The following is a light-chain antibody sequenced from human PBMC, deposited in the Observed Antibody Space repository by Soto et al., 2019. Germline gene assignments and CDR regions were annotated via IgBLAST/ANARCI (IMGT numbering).Light chain of an antibody. CDR2: WAS. J-gene: IGKJ1*01. Sequence: DIVMTQSQDSLAVSLGERATINCKSSQSVLYSSNNKNYLAWYQQKPGQPPKLLIYWASTRESGVPDRFSGSGSGTDFTLTISSLQAEDVAVYYCQQYYSTPPKFGQGTKVEIK. V-gene: IGKV4-1*01. CDR3: QQYYSTPPK. CDR1: QSVLYSSNNKNY.